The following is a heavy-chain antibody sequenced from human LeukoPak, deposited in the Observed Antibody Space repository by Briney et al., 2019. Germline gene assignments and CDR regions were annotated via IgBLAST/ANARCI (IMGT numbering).Heavy chain of an antibody. CDR1: GFTFSSYA. CDR3: ARDGRGGYLDY. D-gene: IGHD3-16*01. J-gene: IGHJ4*02. V-gene: IGHV3-7*01. CDR2: IKEDGSKK. Sequence: PGRSLRLSCAASGFTFSSYAMHWVRQAPGKGLEWVANIKEDGSKKYYVDSVKGRFTISRDNAKNSLYLQMNSLRAEDTAMYYCARDGRGGYLDYWGQGTLVTVSS.